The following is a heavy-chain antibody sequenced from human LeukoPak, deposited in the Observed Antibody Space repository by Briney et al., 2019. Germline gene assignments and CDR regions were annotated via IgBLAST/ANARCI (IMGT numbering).Heavy chain of an antibody. CDR3: AGVRDFGELGAFDI. J-gene: IGHJ3*02. CDR2: IKQDGSEK. CDR1: GFTFSSYW. Sequence: GGSLRLSCAASGFTFSSYWMSWVRQAPGKGLERVANIKQDGSEKYYVDSAKGRFTISRDNAKNSLYLQMNSLRAEDTAVYYCAGVRDFGELGAFDIWGQGTMVTVSS. V-gene: IGHV3-7*04. D-gene: IGHD3-10*01.